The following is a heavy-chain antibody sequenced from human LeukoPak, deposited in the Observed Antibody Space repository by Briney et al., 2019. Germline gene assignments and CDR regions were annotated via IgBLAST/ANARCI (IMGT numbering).Heavy chain of an antibody. J-gene: IGHJ4*02. V-gene: IGHV4-59*01. CDR1: GGSISSYY. Sequence: SETLSLTCTVSGGSISSYYWSWIRQPPGKGLEWIVYIYYSGSTNYNPSLKSRVTISVDTSKNQFSLKLSSVTAADTAVYYCARAQGIVGAPYYFDYWGQGTLVTVSS. D-gene: IGHD1-26*01. CDR3: ARAQGIVGAPYYFDY. CDR2: IYYSGST.